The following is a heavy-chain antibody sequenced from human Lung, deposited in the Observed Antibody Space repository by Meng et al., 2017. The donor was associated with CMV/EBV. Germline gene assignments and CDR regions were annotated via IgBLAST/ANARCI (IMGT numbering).Heavy chain of an antibody. D-gene: IGHD2-21*01. CDR3: ARGGWGGRGIGVEETVYYFDD. Sequence: GEXXKISCAASGFTFDDYGMGWVRQAPGKGLEWVSGIYWDGGNKGYADSVKGRFTISRDNSKNTLYLQMNSLRAEDTAVYYCARGGWGGRGIGVEETVYYFDDWGQGXLVTVSS. J-gene: IGHJ4*02. CDR2: IYWDGGNK. V-gene: IGHV3-20*04. CDR1: GFTFDDYG.